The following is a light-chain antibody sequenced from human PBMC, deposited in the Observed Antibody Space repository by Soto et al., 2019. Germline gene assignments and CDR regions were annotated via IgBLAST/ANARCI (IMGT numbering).Light chain of an antibody. J-gene: IGLJ1*01. CDR1: SSDVGAYDY. Sequence: QCALTQARSASGSPGQSVTISCTGTSSDVGAYDYVSWYQQHPGKAPKLMIYDVTKRPSGVPDRFSGSKSGNTASLTISGLQAEDEADYHCCSYAGSYTYVFGTGTKVTVL. V-gene: IGLV2-11*01. CDR2: DVT. CDR3: CSYAGSYTYV.